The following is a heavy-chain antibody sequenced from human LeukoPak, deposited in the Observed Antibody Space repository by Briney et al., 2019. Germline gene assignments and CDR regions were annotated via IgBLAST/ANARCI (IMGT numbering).Heavy chain of an antibody. CDR1: GGSVSSGSYY. J-gene: IGHJ4*02. D-gene: IGHD2-2*01. V-gene: IGHV4-61*01. CDR2: IYYSGST. Sequence: SETLSLTCTVSGGSVSSGSYYWSWIRQPPGKGLEWIGYIYYSGSTNYNPSLKSRVTISVDTSKNQFSLKLSSVTAADTAVYYCARDFRYCSSTSCPTDYWGQGTLVTVSS. CDR3: ARDFRYCSSTSCPTDY.